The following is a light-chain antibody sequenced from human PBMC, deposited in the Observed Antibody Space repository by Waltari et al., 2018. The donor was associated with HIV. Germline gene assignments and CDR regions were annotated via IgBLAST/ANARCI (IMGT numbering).Light chain of an antibody. Sequence: SDVLTPPPSVSVASGKAARVSCGGENIGSNSGNLYQKQPGQAPVMVIYHDTDRPSGIPDRFSGSNSEDTATLTIRRVEAGDEADYFCQVWDTNTDQYVIFGGGTNLAV. CDR1: NIGSNS. CDR2: HDT. V-gene: IGLV3-21*01. J-gene: IGLJ2*01. CDR3: QVWDTNTDQYVI.